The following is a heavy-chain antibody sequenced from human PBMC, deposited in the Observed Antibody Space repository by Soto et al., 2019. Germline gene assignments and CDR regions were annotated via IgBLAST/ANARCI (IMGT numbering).Heavy chain of an antibody. CDR3: AKDLRGSLVFGLFDP. V-gene: IGHV3-23*01. J-gene: IGHJ5*02. D-gene: IGHD3-10*01. CDR2: ISGGGHNT. CDR1: GFTLSSYV. Sequence: GGSLRLSCAASGFTLSSYVMTWVRQAPGEGLEWVSSISGGGHNTYYADSVKGRFTISRDNSKSTVFLQINSPRDEDTAVYYCAKDLRGSLVFGLFDPWGQGTLVTVSS.